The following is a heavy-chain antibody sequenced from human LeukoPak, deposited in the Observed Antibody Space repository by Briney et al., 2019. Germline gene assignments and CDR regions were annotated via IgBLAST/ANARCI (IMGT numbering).Heavy chain of an antibody. CDR1: GGTFGTYA. CDR3: ARVDSSSWYSDYYYGTDV. Sequence: ASVKVSSTPSGGTFGTYAISWVRQAPGQGLEWMGGIIPIFGTANYAQKFQGRVTITADESTSTAYMELSSLRSEDTAVYYCARVDSSSWYSDYYYGTDVRGQRTTVTVSS. J-gene: IGHJ6*02. CDR2: IIPIFGTA. D-gene: IGHD6-13*01. V-gene: IGHV1-69*13.